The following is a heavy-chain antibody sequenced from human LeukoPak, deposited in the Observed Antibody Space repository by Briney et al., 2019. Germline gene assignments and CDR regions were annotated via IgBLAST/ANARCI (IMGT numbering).Heavy chain of an antibody. CDR1: GFTFSSHG. D-gene: IGHD6-19*01. V-gene: IGHV3-30*03. CDR3: ARHGDGSGWPLYYFDY. CDR2: ISNDGSRK. Sequence: GGSLRLSCAPSGFTFSSHGMHWVRQAPGKGLEWVAIISNDGSRKYYAHSVEGRFTISRDNSKNTLYLQMDSLRAEDTAVYYCARHGDGSGWPLYYFDYWGQGTLVTVSS. J-gene: IGHJ4*02.